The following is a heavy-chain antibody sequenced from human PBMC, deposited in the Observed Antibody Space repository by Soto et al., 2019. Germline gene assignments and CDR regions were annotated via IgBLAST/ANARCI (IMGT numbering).Heavy chain of an antibody. J-gene: IGHJ6*02. CDR3: AGWEHWLSNNDYHGLDV. Sequence: AGGSLRLSCTVSGLTFEKYAMSWVRQAPGKELQWVSAIPGSGYTAYYADSVKGRFTISRDNSQNTVHLQMNSLRAEDTAIYFCAGWEHWLSNNDYHGLDVWGQGTMVTVSS. V-gene: IGHV3-23*01. D-gene: IGHD6-19*01. CDR2: IPGSGYTA. CDR1: GLTFEKYA.